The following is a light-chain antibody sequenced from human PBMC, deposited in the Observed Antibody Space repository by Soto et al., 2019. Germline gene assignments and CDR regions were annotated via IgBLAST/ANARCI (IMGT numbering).Light chain of an antibody. CDR1: TGAVTSTFY. V-gene: IGLV7-43*01. J-gene: IGLJ2*01. CDR2: STS. CDR3: LLYYGGVRV. Sequence: QAVVTQEPSLSVSPGGTVTLTCASSTGAVTSTFYPNWFQQKPGQAPRSLIYSTSNRHPWTPARFSGSLLGVRAALTLSSVQPEDAADYYCLLYYGGVRVFGGGTKLTVL.